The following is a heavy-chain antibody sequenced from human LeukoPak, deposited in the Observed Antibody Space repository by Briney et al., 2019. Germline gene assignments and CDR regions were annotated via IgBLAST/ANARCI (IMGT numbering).Heavy chain of an antibody. J-gene: IGHJ4*02. Sequence: GGSLRLSCAASGFTFSNYAMHWVRQAPGKGLEWVALILYDRSKEYYADSVKGRFTISRDNSQNTLYLQMNSLGSEDTAVYFCARDPISGGYLNPRLDLWGQGTLVSVSS. CDR2: ILYDRSKE. V-gene: IGHV3-30*04. CDR3: ARDPISGGYLNPRLDL. CDR1: GFTFSNYA. D-gene: IGHD3-22*01.